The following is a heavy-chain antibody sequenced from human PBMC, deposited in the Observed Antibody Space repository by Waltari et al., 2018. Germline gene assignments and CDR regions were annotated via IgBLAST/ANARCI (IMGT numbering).Heavy chain of an antibody. Sequence: QFQLLESGPGLVKSSETLSLTCDVSGYAVNSGFYWGWIRQAPGEGLEWVATVYHDGTTFYHPSLKSRLSVSMDTSKNQISLTLKSVTAADTAVYYCSRQVLGYCTSAACRRLESWGQGTLVTVSS. CDR3: SRQVLGYCTSAACRRLES. J-gene: IGHJ4*02. CDR2: VYHDGTT. D-gene: IGHD2-2*03. CDR1: GYAVNSGFY. V-gene: IGHV4-38-2*01.